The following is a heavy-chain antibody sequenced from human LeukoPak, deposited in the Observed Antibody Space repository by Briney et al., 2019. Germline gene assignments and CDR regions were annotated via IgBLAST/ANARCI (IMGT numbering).Heavy chain of an antibody. J-gene: IGHJ4*02. Sequence: PGGSLRLSCAASGLTVTHNYFSWVRQAPGKGLEWVSVIFPDGRTYHADSVKGRFTISRDRPKNTLLLQMNSLRADDTALYHCSTTNTVYGDFDYWGQGILVTVSS. V-gene: IGHV3-53*01. D-gene: IGHD2/OR15-2a*01. CDR2: IFPDGRT. CDR1: GLTVTHNY. CDR3: STTNTVYGDFDY.